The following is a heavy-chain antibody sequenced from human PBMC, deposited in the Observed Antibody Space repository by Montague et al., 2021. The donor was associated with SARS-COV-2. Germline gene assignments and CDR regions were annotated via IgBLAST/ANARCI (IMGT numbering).Heavy chain of an antibody. CDR2: ISYDGSNK. CDR3: ARDQGGAFDI. D-gene: IGHD3-16*01. J-gene: IGHJ3*02. Sequence: SLRLSCAASGFTFSSYAMHWVRQAPGKGLEWVAVISYDGSNKYYADSVKGRFTISRDNSENTLYLQMNSLRAEDTAVYYCARDQGGAFDIWGQGTMVTVSS. V-gene: IGHV3-30*04. CDR1: GFTFSSYA.